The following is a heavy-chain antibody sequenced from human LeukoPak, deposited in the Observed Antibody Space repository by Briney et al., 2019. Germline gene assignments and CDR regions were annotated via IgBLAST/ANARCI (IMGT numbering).Heavy chain of an antibody. CDR3: AKAQYSSGWYSDY. CDR1: GFTFSSYG. CDR2: IRYDGSNK. D-gene: IGHD6-19*01. J-gene: IGHJ4*02. V-gene: IGHV3-30*02. Sequence: GGSLRLSCAASGFTFSSYGMHWVRQAPGKGLEWVAFIRYDGSNKYYADSVKGRFTISRDNSKNTLYLQMNSLRAEDTAVYYCAKAQYSSGWYSDYWGQGTLVTVSS.